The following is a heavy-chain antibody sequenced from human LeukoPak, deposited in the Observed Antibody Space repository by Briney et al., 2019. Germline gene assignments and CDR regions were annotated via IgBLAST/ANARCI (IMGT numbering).Heavy chain of an antibody. J-gene: IGHJ4*02. CDR1: GGSFSGYY. V-gene: IGHV4-34*01. CDR2: INHSGST. D-gene: IGHD3-3*01. Sequence: SETLSLTCAVYGGSFSGYYWSWIRQPPGKGLEWIGEINHSGSTNYNPSLKSRVTISVDTSKNQFSLKLCSVTAADTAVYYCARGLSIFGREIDYWGQGTLVTVSS. CDR3: ARGLSIFGREIDY.